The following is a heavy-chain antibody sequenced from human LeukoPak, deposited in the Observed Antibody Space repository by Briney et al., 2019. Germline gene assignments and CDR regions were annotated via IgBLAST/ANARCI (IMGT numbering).Heavy chain of an antibody. CDR3: ARDQGCSSTSCYPRSFYYYGMDV. Sequence: GGSLRLSYAASGFTFSSYGMHWVRQAPGKGLEWVAVIWYDGSNKYYADSVKGRFTISRDNSKNTLYLQMNSLRAEDTAVYYCARDQGCSSTSCYPRSFYYYGMDVWGQGTTVTVSS. J-gene: IGHJ6*02. V-gene: IGHV3-33*01. CDR2: IWYDGSNK. D-gene: IGHD2-2*01. CDR1: GFTFSSYG.